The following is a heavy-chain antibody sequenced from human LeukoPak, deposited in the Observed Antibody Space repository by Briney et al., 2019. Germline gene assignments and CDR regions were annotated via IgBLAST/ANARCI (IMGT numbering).Heavy chain of an antibody. CDR3: AGDCSSTSCYNVY. J-gene: IGHJ4*02. D-gene: IGHD2-2*02. CDR2: ISTYNGDT. CDR1: GYTFTNHG. V-gene: IGHV1-18*01. Sequence: GASVKVSCKASGYTFTNHGFSWVRQAPGQGLEWMGWISTYNGDTNYAQNLQGRVTMTTDTSTGTAYMEMRSLRSDDTAVYYCAGDCSSTSCYNVYWGQGTLVTVSS.